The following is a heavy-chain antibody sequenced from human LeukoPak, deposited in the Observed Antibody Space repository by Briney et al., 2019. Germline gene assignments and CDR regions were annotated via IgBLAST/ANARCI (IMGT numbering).Heavy chain of an antibody. V-gene: IGHV4-4*02. Sequence: PSETLSLTCAVSGGSISSSNWWSWVRQPPGKGLEWIGEIYHSGSTXYNPSXXSRVTISVDKSKNQFSLKLTSVTAADTAVYYXARTRSSTWHLLDSWGKGTLVTVPS. J-gene: IGHJ5*01. CDR3: ARTRSSTWHLLDS. CDR1: GGSISSSNW. CDR2: IYHSGST. D-gene: IGHD6-13*01.